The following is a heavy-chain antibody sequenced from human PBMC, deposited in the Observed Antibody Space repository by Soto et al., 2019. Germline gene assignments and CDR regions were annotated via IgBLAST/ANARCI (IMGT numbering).Heavy chain of an antibody. D-gene: IGHD3-10*01. J-gene: IGHJ6*02. CDR2: IIPIFGTA. CDR1: GGTFSSYA. Sequence: QVQLVQSGAEVKKPGSSVKVSCKASGGTFSSYAISWVRQAPGQGLEWMGGIIPIFGTANYAQKFQGRVTITEDESTSTAYMELSSLRSEDTAVYYCARDPMVRGVIIVGSYYYGMDVWGQGTTVTVSS. CDR3: ARDPMVRGVIIVGSYYYGMDV. V-gene: IGHV1-69*01.